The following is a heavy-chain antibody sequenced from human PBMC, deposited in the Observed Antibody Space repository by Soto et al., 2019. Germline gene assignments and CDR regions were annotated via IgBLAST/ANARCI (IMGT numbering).Heavy chain of an antibody. CDR3: ARDSRFDGKDY. Sequence: QVQLQESGPGLVKPSQTLSLTCTVSGGSISSGGYYWSWILQHPGNGLEWIGYIYYSGSTYYNPSIKSRVTISVDTSKNQFSLNLSSVTAADTAVYYCARDSRFDGKDYWGQGTLVTVSS. V-gene: IGHV4-31*03. CDR1: GGSISSGGYY. J-gene: IGHJ4*02. D-gene: IGHD4-17*01. CDR2: IYYSGST.